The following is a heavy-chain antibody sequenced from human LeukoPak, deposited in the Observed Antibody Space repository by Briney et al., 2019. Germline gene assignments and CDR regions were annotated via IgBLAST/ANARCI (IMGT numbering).Heavy chain of an antibody. CDR1: GFTFSSYA. J-gene: IGHJ4*02. Sequence: PGGSLRLSCAASGFTFSSYAMSWVRQAPGKGLEWVSAISGSGGSTYYADSVKGRLTISRDNSKNTLYLQMNSLRAEDTAVYYCAKLNAVAGKYYFDYWGQGTLVTVSS. V-gene: IGHV3-23*01. CDR2: ISGSGGST. D-gene: IGHD6-19*01. CDR3: AKLNAVAGKYYFDY.